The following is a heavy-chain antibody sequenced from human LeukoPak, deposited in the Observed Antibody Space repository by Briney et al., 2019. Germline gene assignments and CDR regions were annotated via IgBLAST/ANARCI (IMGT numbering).Heavy chain of an antibody. Sequence: GASVKVSCKASGYTFTGYYMHWVRQAPGQGLEWMGWINPNSGGTNYAQMFQGRVTMTRDTSISTAYMELSRLRSDDTAVYYCARGDQLGADWFDPWGQGTLVTVSS. CDR1: GYTFTGYY. V-gene: IGHV1-2*02. CDR2: INPNSGGT. CDR3: ARGDQLGADWFDP. D-gene: IGHD2-2*01. J-gene: IGHJ5*02.